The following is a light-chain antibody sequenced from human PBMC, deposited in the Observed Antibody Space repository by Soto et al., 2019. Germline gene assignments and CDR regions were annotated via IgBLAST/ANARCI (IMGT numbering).Light chain of an antibody. CDR3: QQYGDSQWK. CDR1: QSVSNNY. Sequence: EIVLTQSPDTLSLSPGERATLSCRASQSVSNNYLAWYLQKPAQPPRVLIHAASGRTTGIPDRFRGSGSGTDFTLNITRLEPEDFGLYYCQQYGDSQWKLGQGNQGDSK. J-gene: IGKJ1*01. CDR2: AAS. V-gene: IGKV3-20*01.